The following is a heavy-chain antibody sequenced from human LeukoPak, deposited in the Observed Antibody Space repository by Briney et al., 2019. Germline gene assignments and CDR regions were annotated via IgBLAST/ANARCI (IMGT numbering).Heavy chain of an antibody. CDR3: ARDLRTYFRFDY. Sequence: ASVKVSCMASGGTFSTYTISWVRQAPGQGLEWLGGIIPFFGTANYAQKFQGRVTITADESRTTFYMELSSLRSEDTAVYYCARDLRTYFRFDYWGQGTLVTVSS. J-gene: IGHJ4*02. D-gene: IGHD2/OR15-2a*01. V-gene: IGHV1-69*13. CDR1: GGTFSTYT. CDR2: IIPFFGTA.